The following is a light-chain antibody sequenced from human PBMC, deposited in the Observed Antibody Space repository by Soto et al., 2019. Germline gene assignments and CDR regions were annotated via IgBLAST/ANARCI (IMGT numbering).Light chain of an antibody. CDR2: DAS. J-gene: IGKJ2*01. CDR3: QQYNNWPPYT. V-gene: IGKV1-5*01. Sequence: DIQMTQSPSTLSASVGDRVTITCRASQSISIWLAWYQQKPGKAPKLLIYDASSLESGVPSRFSGSGSGTEFTLTISRLQPDDFAGYYCQQYNNWPPYTFGQGTKLEIK. CDR1: QSISIW.